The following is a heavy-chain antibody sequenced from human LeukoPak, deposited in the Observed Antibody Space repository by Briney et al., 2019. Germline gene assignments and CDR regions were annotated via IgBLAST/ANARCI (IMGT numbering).Heavy chain of an antibody. Sequence: SQTLSLTCAISGDSVSSSSAAWNWIRQSPSRGLEWLGRTYYRSKWYNDYAVSVRSRITVNPDTSKNQFSLQLNSVTAADTAVYYCARDRLSPMSGGSGSDYWGQGTLVTVSS. CDR2: TYYRSKWYN. J-gene: IGHJ4*02. CDR1: GDSVSSSSAA. V-gene: IGHV6-1*01. CDR3: ARDRLSPMSGGSGSDY. D-gene: IGHD3-10*02.